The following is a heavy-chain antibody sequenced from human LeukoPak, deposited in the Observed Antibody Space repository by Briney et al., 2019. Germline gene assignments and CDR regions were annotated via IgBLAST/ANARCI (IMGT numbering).Heavy chain of an antibody. V-gene: IGHV3-48*04. D-gene: IGHD5-24*01. CDR2: ISSSSSTI. Sequence: PGGSLRLSCAASGFTFGSYSMNWVRQAPGKGLEWVSYISSSSSTIYYADSVKGRFTISRDNAKNSLYLQMNSLRAEDTAVYYCARVIRGGDGYSDWGQGTLVTVSS. J-gene: IGHJ4*02. CDR3: ARVIRGGDGYSD. CDR1: GFTFGSYS.